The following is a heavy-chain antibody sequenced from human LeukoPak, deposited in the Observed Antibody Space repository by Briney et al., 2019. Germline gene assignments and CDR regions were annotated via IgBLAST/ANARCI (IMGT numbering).Heavy chain of an antibody. CDR3: ARVARASGGSCYDY. V-gene: IGHV1-18*01. D-gene: IGHD2-15*01. J-gene: IGHJ4*02. Sequence: ASVKVSCKASGYTFTTYDINWVRQAPGQGLEWMGWISAYNGNTNYAQKLQGRVTMTTDTSMSTAYMELRSLRSDDTAVYYCARVARASGGSCYDYWGQGTLVTVSS. CDR2: ISAYNGNT. CDR1: GYTFTTYD.